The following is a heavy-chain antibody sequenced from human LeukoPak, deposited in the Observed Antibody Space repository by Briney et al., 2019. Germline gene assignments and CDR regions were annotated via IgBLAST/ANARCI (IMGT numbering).Heavy chain of an antibody. CDR1: GFTFSSYW. Sequence: PGGSLRLSCAASGFTFSSYWMSWVRQAPGKGLERVANIKQDGSEKYYVDSVKGRFTISRDNAKNSLYLQMNSLRAEDTAVYYCARVSGYDPDLADYFDYWGQGTLVTVSS. CDR3: ARVSGYDPDLADYFDY. CDR2: IKQDGSEK. J-gene: IGHJ4*02. D-gene: IGHD5-12*01. V-gene: IGHV3-7*03.